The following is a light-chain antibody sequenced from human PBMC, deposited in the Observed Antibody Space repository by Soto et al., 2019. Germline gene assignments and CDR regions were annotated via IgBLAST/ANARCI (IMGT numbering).Light chain of an antibody. J-gene: IGLJ1*01. CDR3: SSYEASNSPLI. CDR2: EVT. V-gene: IGLV2-8*01. CDR1: SSDVSGYDY. Sequence: QSALTQPPSASGSPGQSVTISCTGTSSDVSGYDYVSWYQQYPGKAPKLMIYEVTQRPSGVPDRFSGSKSGNTASLTVSGLQAEDEADYYCSSYEASNSPLIFGTGTKLTVL.